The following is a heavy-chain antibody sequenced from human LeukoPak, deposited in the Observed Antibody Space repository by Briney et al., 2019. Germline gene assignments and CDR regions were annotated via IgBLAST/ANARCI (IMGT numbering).Heavy chain of an antibody. D-gene: IGHD5-18*01. J-gene: IGHJ2*01. CDR2: PGTSGSP. CDR3: ARTRDTALNYFDV. V-gene: IGHV4-4*07. CDR1: SGSIIRYH. Sequence: PSETLSLTCSVSSGSIIRYHWSWIRQPAGKGLEWIGRPGTSGSPNYNPSLKSRGTMSVHTSKNQLSLKLSSVTGADTAVYYCARTRDTALNYFDVWGRGTLVTVSS.